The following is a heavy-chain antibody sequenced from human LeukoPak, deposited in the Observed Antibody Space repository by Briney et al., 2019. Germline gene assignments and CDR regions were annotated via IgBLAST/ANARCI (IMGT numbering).Heavy chain of an antibody. CDR2: IYPGDSDT. D-gene: IGHD6-19*01. Sequence: GESLKISCKGSGYSFTTYWIGWVRQVPGESLEWMGIIYPGDSDTRYSPPIQGQVTISADKSITTAYLLWSSLKASDTGMYYCARGINYNSGWQKAFDIWGQGTTVTVSS. J-gene: IGHJ3*02. CDR3: ARGINYNSGWQKAFDI. V-gene: IGHV5-51*01. CDR1: GYSFTTYW.